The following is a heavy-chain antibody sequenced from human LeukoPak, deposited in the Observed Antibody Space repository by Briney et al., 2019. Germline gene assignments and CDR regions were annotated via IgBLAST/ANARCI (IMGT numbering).Heavy chain of an antibody. CDR2: IWYDGSKK. Sequence: PGRSLRLSCAASGFTFSSYGMHWVRQAPGKGLEWVAVIWYDGSKKYYADSVKGRFTISRDNSKNTLYLQMNSLRAEDTAVYYCASSPGSYHFDYWGQGTLVTVSS. CDR3: ASSPGSYHFDY. D-gene: IGHD3-10*01. J-gene: IGHJ4*02. CDR1: GFTFSSYG. V-gene: IGHV3-33*01.